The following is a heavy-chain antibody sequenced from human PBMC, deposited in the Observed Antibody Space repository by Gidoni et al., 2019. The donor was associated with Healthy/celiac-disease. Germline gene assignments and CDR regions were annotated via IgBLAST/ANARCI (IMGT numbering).Heavy chain of an antibody. CDR3: ARRSPQWFDAFDI. J-gene: IGHJ3*02. V-gene: IGHV5-10-1*01. D-gene: IGHD3-22*01. Sequence: GLEWMGRIDPSDSYTNYSPSFQGHVTISSDKSISTAYLQWSSLKASDTAMYYCARRSPQWFDAFDIWGQGTMVTVSS. CDR2: IDPSDSYT.